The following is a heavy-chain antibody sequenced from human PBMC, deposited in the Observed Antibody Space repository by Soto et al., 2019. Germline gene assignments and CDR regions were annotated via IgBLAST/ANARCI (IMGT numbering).Heavy chain of an antibody. CDR2: IWFDGSNK. CDR1: GLSFSRYG. D-gene: IGHD2-2*01. CDR3: ARDSSFVIVPAASDY. Sequence: QVQLVESGGGVVQPGRSLRLSCAASGLSFSRYGMHWVRQAPGKGLEWVAVIWFDGSNKYYADSVKGRFTISRDNSKNTLYLQMNSLRAEDTAVYYCARDSSFVIVPAASDYWGQGTLVTVSS. V-gene: IGHV3-33*01. J-gene: IGHJ4*02.